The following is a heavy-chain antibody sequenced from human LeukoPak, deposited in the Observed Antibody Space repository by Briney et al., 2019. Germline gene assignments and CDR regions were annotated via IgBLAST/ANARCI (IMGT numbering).Heavy chain of an antibody. Sequence: GGSLRLSCAASGFTFNDYGMHWVRQAPGKGLEWVSFISRSSSTIYYADSVKGRFTISRDNAENSLSLQMNTLRAEDTAVYYCAKDRYGGNSVIFSEYFQHWGQGTLVTVSS. V-gene: IGHV3-48*01. J-gene: IGHJ1*01. CDR2: ISRSSSTI. CDR3: AKDRYGGNSVIFSEYFQH. D-gene: IGHD4-23*01. CDR1: GFTFNDYG.